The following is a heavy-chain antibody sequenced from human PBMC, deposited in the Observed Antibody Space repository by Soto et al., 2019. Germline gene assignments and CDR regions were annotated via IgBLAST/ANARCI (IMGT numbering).Heavy chain of an antibody. D-gene: IGHD3-22*01. CDR1: GFTFSSYE. CDR3: ASLSGYDSSGYDRDY. J-gene: IGHJ4*02. Sequence: GGSLRLSCAASGFTFSSYEMNWVRQAPGKGLEWVSYISSSGSTIYYADSVKGRFTISRDNAKNSLYLQMNSLRAEDTAVYYCASLSGYDSSGYDRDYWGQGTLVTASS. CDR2: ISSSGSTI. V-gene: IGHV3-48*03.